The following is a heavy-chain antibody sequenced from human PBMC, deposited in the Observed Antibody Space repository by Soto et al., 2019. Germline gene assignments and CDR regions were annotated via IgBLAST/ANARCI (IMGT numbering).Heavy chain of an antibody. J-gene: IGHJ3*02. CDR3: ARESITGTPVCAFDI. D-gene: IGHD1-7*01. V-gene: IGHV1-2*04. CDR2: INPNSGGT. CDR1: GYTFTGYY. Sequence: GASVKVSCKASGYTFTGYYMHWVRQAPGQGLEWMGWINPNSGGTNYAQKFQGWVTMTRDTSISTAYMELSRLRSDDTAVYYCARESITGTPVCAFDIWGQGTMVTVSS.